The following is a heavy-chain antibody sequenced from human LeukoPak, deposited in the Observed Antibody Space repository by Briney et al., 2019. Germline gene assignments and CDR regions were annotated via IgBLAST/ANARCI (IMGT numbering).Heavy chain of an antibody. CDR2: IYYSGST. J-gene: IGHJ5*02. Sequence: AETLSLTCSVSGGSISSSSYYWVWIPQPPGKGLEWIGSIYYSGSTYYNRSLKSRVTISVDTPKNQFSLKLSSVTAADTAVYYCARDHFPMVRSHWFDPWGQGTLVTVSS. V-gene: IGHV4-39*07. CDR3: ARDHFPMVRSHWFDP. D-gene: IGHD3-10*01. CDR1: GGSISSSSYY.